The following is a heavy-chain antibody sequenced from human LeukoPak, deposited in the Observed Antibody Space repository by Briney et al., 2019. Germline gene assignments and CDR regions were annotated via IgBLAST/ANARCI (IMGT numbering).Heavy chain of an antibody. V-gene: IGHV3-30*02. CDR3: AISSGWYEPFDY. Sequence: GGSLRLSCAASGLTFSSYGMHWVRQAPGKGLEWVAFIRYDGSNKYYADSVKGRFTISRDNSKNTLYLQMNSLRAEDTAVYYCAISSGWYEPFDYWGQGTLVTVSS. CDR2: IRYDGSNK. CDR1: GLTFSSYG. J-gene: IGHJ4*02. D-gene: IGHD6-19*01.